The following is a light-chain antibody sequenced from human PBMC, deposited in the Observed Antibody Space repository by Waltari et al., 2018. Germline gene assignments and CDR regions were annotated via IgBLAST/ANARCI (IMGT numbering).Light chain of an antibody. V-gene: IGKV3D-11*02. J-gene: IGKJ3*01. Sequence: EIVLTQSPATLSLSPGERATLSCRAGQSVSSYLAWYQQKPGQAPRLLIYDASNRATGIPARFSGSGPGTDFTLTISSLEPEDFAVYYCQQRSNCLFGPGTKVDIK. CDR3: QQRSNCL. CDR1: QSVSSY. CDR2: DAS.